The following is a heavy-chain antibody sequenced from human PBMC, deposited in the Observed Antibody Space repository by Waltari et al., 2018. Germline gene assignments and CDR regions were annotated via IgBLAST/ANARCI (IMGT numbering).Heavy chain of an antibody. J-gene: IGHJ4*02. Sequence: QIRLVQSGDEIKEPGASVKVSCKASGYTFTSYGISWLRRAPGQGLEWMGWGSPCDGKTKYEQKVQGRVGRTTDTSTTTAYMELRSLTSDDTAMYYCARGDDILTDYYKGLDYWGQGTLVTVSS. V-gene: IGHV1-18*01. CDR1: GYTFTSYG. D-gene: IGHD3-9*01. CDR3: ARGDDILTDYYKGLDY. CDR2: GSPCDGKT.